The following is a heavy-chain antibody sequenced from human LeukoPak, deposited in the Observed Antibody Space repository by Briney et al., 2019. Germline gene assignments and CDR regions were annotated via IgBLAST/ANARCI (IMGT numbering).Heavy chain of an antibody. CDR3: ARVADFWSGSQLGY. D-gene: IGHD3-3*01. CDR2: VNTNTGNP. Sequence: GASVKVSCKASGYTFTSYAMNWVRQAPGQGLEWMGWVNTNTGNPTYAQGFTGRFVSSLDTSVSTAYLQISSLKAEDTAVYYCARVADFWSGSQLGYWGQGTLVTVSS. CDR1: GYTFTSYA. V-gene: IGHV7-4-1*02. J-gene: IGHJ4*02.